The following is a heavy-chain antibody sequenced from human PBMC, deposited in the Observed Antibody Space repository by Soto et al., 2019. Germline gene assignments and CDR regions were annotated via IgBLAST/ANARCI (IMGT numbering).Heavy chain of an antibody. V-gene: IGHV4-59*11. CDR3: ARFMDTAMVFPNYYFDY. D-gene: IGHD5-18*01. Sequence: SETLSLTCSVSGVSIGSHFWSWIRQAPGKGPELVGYIYHTVSTNYNPALKSRVTISMDTSENQLSLQLSSVTAADTAVYYCARFMDTAMVFPNYYFDYWGQGTLVTVSS. CDR1: GVSIGSHF. J-gene: IGHJ4*02. CDR2: IYHTVST.